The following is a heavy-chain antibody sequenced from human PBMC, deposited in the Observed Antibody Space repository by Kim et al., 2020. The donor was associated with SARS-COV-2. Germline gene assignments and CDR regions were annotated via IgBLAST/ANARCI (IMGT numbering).Heavy chain of an antibody. CDR3: ATVVFIEEDSSGPPLH. J-gene: IGHJ4*02. CDR2: FDPEDGET. D-gene: IGHD3-22*01. CDR1: GYTLTELS. Sequence: ASVKVSCKVSGYTLTELSMHWVRQAPGKGLEWMGGFDPEDGETIYAQKFQGRVTMTEDTSTDTAYMELSSLRSEDTAVYYCATVVFIEEDSSGPPLHWGQGTLVTVSS. V-gene: IGHV1-24*01.